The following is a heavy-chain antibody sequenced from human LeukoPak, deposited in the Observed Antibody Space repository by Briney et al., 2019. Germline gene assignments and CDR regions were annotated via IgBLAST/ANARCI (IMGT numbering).Heavy chain of an antibody. D-gene: IGHD4-17*01. Sequence: PGRSLRLSCAASGFTFDDYAMHWVRQAPGGGLEWVSGISWNSGSIGYADSVKGRFTISRDNAKNSLYLQMNSLRAEDTALYYCAKSGDYERPVFDYWGQGTLVTVSS. CDR2: ISWNSGSI. J-gene: IGHJ4*02. V-gene: IGHV3-9*01. CDR3: AKSGDYERPVFDY. CDR1: GFTFDDYA.